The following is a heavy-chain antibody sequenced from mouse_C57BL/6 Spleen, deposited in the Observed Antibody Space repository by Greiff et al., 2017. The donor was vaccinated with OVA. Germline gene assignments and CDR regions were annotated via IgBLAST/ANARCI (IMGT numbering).Heavy chain of an antibody. CDR1: GYTFTDYY. CDR2: INPNNGGT. V-gene: IGHV1-26*01. CDR3: ARGPGFPDY. J-gene: IGHJ2*01. Sequence: EVKLQQSGPELVKPGASVKISCKASGYTFTDYYMNWVKQSHGKSLEWIGDINPNNGGTSYNQKFKGKATLTVDKSSSTAYMELRSLTSEDSAVYYCARGPGFPDYWGQGTTLTVSS.